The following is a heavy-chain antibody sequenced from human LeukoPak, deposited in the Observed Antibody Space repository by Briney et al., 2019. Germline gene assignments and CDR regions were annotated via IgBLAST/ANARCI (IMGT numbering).Heavy chain of an antibody. CDR3: ARGGMGIAAAPNNYYYYYMDV. V-gene: IGHV1-69*13. J-gene: IGHJ6*03. D-gene: IGHD6-13*01. Sequence: SVKVSCKASGGTFSSYAISWVRQAAGQGLEWMGGIIPICGTANYAHKFQSRATITADESTSTAYMELSSLRSEDTAVYYCARGGMGIAAAPNNYYYYYMDVWGKGTTVTVSS. CDR1: GGTFSSYA. CDR2: IIPICGTA.